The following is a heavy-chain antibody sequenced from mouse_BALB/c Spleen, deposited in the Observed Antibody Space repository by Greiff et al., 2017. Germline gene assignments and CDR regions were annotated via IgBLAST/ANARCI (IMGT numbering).Heavy chain of an antibody. V-gene: IGHV1-87*01. CDR1: GYTFTSYW. CDR2: IYPGDGDT. J-gene: IGHJ2*01. CDR3: ARNRGYYFDY. Sequence: VQVVESGAELARPGASVKLSCKASGYTFTSYWMQWVKQRPGQGLEWIGAIYPGDGDTRYTQKFKGKATLTADKSSSTAYMQLSSLASEDSAVYYCARNRGYYFDYWGQGTTLTVSS.